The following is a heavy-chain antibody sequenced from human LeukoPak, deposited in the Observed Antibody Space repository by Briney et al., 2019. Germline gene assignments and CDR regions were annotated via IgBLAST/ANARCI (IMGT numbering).Heavy chain of an antibody. CDR1: GGTFSSYA. V-gene: IGHV1-69*13. CDR3: AGDYYGSGSYYNQEYYFDY. CDR2: IIPIFGTA. D-gene: IGHD3-10*01. J-gene: IGHJ4*02. Sequence: SVKVSCKASGGTFSSYAISWVRQAPGQGLEWMGGIIPIFGTANYAQKVQGRVTITADESTSTAYMELSSLRSEDTAVYYCAGDYYGSGSYYNQEYYFDYWGQGTLVTVSS.